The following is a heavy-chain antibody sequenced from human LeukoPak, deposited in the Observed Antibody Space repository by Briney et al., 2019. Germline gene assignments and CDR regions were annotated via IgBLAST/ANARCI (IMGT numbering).Heavy chain of an antibody. V-gene: IGHV3-7*01. Sequence: PGGSLRLSCAASGFTFSNFWMSRVRQAPGKGLEWVANIKQDGSEKYYVDSVKGRFTVSRDNAKNSLYLQMNSLSAEDTAVYYCARQQNFVWLLIYWGQGALVTVSS. CDR1: GFTFSNFW. CDR2: IKQDGSEK. CDR3: ARQQNFVWLLIY. D-gene: IGHD3-9*01. J-gene: IGHJ4*02.